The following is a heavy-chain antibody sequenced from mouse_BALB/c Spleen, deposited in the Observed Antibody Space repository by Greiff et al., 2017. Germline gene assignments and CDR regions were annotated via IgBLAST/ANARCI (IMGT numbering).Heavy chain of an antibody. CDR1: GYSFTGYF. CDR2: INPYNGDT. Sequence: VQLQQSGPGLVKPGASVKISCKASGYSFTGYFVNWVKQSHGKSLEWIGRINPYNGDTYYNQKFKGKATLTVDKSSSTARMELLSLTSEDAAVYCCGRSGTTVDWDFDVWGAGTTVTVSS. V-gene: IGHV1-37*01. CDR3: GRSGTTVDWDFDV. D-gene: IGHD1-1*01. J-gene: IGHJ1*01.